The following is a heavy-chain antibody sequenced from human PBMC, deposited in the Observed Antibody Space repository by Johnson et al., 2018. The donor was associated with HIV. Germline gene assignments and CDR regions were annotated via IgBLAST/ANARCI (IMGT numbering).Heavy chain of an antibody. CDR2: ISYDGSNK. Sequence: QVQLVESGGGVVQPGRSLRLSCAASGFAFSSYAMHWVRQAPGKGLEWVAVISYDGSNKYYADSVKGRFTISRDNTKNTLSLQMNSLRAEDMAVYYCARGAPEDIVVVPAAFDIWGQGTMVTVSS. D-gene: IGHD2-2*01. V-gene: IGHV3-30-3*01. CDR3: ARGAPEDIVVVPAAFDI. J-gene: IGHJ3*02. CDR1: GFAFSSYA.